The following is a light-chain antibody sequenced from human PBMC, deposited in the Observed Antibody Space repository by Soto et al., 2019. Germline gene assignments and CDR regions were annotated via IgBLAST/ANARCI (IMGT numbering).Light chain of an antibody. Sequence: IQLTQSPSSLSASVGDRVTITCRASQGMSSYLAWYQQKPGKAPKLLIYAASTLQSGVPSRFGGSGSGTDFILTISSLQPEDFATYYCQQLNHYPLTFGGGTKVDI. V-gene: IGKV1-9*01. CDR1: QGMSSY. CDR2: AAS. J-gene: IGKJ4*01. CDR3: QQLNHYPLT.